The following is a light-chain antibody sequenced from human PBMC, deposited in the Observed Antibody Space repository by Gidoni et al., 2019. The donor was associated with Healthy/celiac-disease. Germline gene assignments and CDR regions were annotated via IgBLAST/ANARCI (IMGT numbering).Light chain of an antibody. Sequence: DIQMTQTPSTLSASVGDRVTITCRTSQSTSSWLAWYQQKPGKAPKLLFYKASMLSSGVPSWFSGSAAATLFTLTISILQPDFFSSYYCQHYNSYPWTFGQGTKVEIK. J-gene: IGKJ1*01. CDR3: QHYNSYPWT. CDR1: QSTSSW. V-gene: IGKV1-5*03. CDR2: KAS.